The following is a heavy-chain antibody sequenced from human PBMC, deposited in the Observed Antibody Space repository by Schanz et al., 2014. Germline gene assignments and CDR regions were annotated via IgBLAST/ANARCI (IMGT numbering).Heavy chain of an antibody. V-gene: IGHV3-21*01. D-gene: IGHD6-13*01. Sequence: EVQLVESGGGLVKPGGSLRLSCAASGFTFSSYSMNWVRQAPGKGLEWVSSISSSSSYIYYADSVKGRFTISRDNAKNSLYLQMNSLRAEDTAVYYCAREEGWGIAAARRKHYFYGMDVWGQGTTVTVSS. CDR1: GFTFSSYS. CDR3: AREEGWGIAAARRKHYFYGMDV. CDR2: ISSSSSYI. J-gene: IGHJ6*01.